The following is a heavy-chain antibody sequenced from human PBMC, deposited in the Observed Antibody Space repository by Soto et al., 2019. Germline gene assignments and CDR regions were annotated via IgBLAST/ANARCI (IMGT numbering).Heavy chain of an antibody. D-gene: IGHD6-13*01. CDR2: IYHSGST. V-gene: IGHV4-30-2*01. Sequence: SETLSLTCAASGGSISSGGYSWSWIRQPPGKGLEWIGYIYHSGSTYYNPSLKSRVTITVDRSKNQFSLKLSSVTAADTAVYYCARARGHSSSWYVYFDYWGQGTLVTVPQ. J-gene: IGHJ4*02. CDR3: ARARGHSSSWYVYFDY. CDR1: GGSISSGGYS.